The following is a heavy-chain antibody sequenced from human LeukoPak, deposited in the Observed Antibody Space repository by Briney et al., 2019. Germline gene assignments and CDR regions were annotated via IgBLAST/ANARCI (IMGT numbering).Heavy chain of an antibody. CDR3: AKRGGL. CDR1: GFTFSSYG. J-gene: IGHJ4*02. CDR2: ISYDGSNK. Sequence: GGSLRLSCAASGFTFSSYGMHWVRQAPGKGLEWVAVISYDGSNKYYADSVKGRFTISRDNSKNTLYLQMNSLRAEDTAVYYCAKRGGLWGQGTLVTVSS. V-gene: IGHV3-30*18. D-gene: IGHD3-10*01.